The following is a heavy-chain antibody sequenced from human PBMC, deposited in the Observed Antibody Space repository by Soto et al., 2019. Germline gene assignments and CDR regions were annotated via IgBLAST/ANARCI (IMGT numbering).Heavy chain of an antibody. CDR3: ARGTLSGYSGSPFDY. CDR1: GGSFSGYY. V-gene: IGHV4-34*01. Sequence: QVQLQQWGAGLLKPSETLSLTCAVYGGSFSGYYWSWIRQPPGKGLEWIGEINHSGSTNYNPSLKSRVTISVDTSKNQFSLQLSSVTAADTAVYYCARGTLSGYSGSPFDYWGQGTLVTVSS. J-gene: IGHJ4*02. CDR2: INHSGST. D-gene: IGHD5-12*01.